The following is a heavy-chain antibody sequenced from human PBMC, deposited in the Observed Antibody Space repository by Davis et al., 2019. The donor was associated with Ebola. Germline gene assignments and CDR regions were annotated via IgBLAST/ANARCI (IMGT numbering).Heavy chain of an antibody. V-gene: IGHV3-48*01. D-gene: IGHD6-13*01. CDR3: ARYSSSGRYYYGMDV. CDR1: GFTFSSYS. J-gene: IGHJ6*04. CDR2: ISSSCSTI. Sequence: GESLKISCAASGFTFSSYSMNWVRQAPGKGLEWVSYISSSCSTIYYADSVKGRFTISRENAKNSLYLQMNSLRAGDTAVYYCARYSSSGRYYYGMDVWGKGTTVTVSS.